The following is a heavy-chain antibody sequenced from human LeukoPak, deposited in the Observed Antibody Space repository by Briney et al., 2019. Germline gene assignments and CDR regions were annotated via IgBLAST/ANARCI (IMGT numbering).Heavy chain of an antibody. CDR1: GDSISSGGYY. D-gene: IGHD3-3*01. Sequence: SQTLSLTCTVSGDSISSGGYYWTWIRQHPGKGLEWIGYIYYSGSTYYNPSLKSRVTISVDTSKNQFSLKLGSVTAADTAVYYCARDDSAFGASDIWGQGTMVTVSS. CDR3: ARDDSAFGASDI. V-gene: IGHV4-31*03. CDR2: IYYSGST. J-gene: IGHJ3*02.